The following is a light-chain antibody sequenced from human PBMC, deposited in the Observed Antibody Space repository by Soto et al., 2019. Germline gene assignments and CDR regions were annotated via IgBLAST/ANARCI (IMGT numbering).Light chain of an antibody. V-gene: IGKV3-20*01. CDR3: LKYGRSPGWT. CDR1: QSVSSDF. Sequence: EIVLTQSPGTLSLSPVERATLSCMASQSVSSDFLAWYQQKPGQAPRLLIYAASSRASGIPDRFSGSGSETEFTLTISRLEPEDFAVYYCLKYGRSPGWTFGQGTKVDIK. J-gene: IGKJ1*01. CDR2: AAS.